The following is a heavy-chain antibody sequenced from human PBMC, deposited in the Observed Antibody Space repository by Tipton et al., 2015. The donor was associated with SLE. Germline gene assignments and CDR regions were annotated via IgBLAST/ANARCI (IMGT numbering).Heavy chain of an antibody. CDR2: IYYSGST. Sequence: LRLSCTVSGGSISGYYWSWIRQPPGKGLEWIGYIYYSGSTNYNPSLKSRVTISVDTSKNQFSLKLSSVTAADTAVYYCAREGGAPGPGAYYYYYYMDVWGKGTTVTVSS. CDR1: GGSISGYY. CDR3: AREGGAPGPGAYYYYYYMDV. J-gene: IGHJ6*03. D-gene: IGHD3-16*01. V-gene: IGHV4-59*01.